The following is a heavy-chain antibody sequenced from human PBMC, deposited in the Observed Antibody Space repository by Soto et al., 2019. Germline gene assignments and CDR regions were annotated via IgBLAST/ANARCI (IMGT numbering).Heavy chain of an antibody. CDR1: GGSISSGGYY. D-gene: IGHD6-13*01. CDR3: ARASSGLAAADIFDY. Sequence: SETLSLTCTVSGGSISSGGYYWSWIRQHPGKGLEWIGYIYYSGSTYYNPSLKSRVTISVDTSKNQFSLKLSSVTAADTAVYYCARASSGLAAADIFDYWGQGALVTVSS. J-gene: IGHJ4*02. CDR2: IYYSGST. V-gene: IGHV4-31*03.